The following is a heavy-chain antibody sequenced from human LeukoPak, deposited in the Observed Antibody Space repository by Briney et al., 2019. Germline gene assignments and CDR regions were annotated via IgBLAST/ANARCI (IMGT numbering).Heavy chain of an antibody. CDR2: ISNNGGYT. CDR3: TKDPAGQWRYFDY. Sequence: GGSLRLSCAASGFTFSSSAMSWVRQAPGKGLEWVSAISNNGGYTYYADSVQGRFIISRDNSKNTLYLQMNGLRAEDTAVYYCTKDPAGQWRYFDYWGQGTLVTVS. CDR1: GFTFSSSA. V-gene: IGHV3-23*01. D-gene: IGHD6-19*01. J-gene: IGHJ4*02.